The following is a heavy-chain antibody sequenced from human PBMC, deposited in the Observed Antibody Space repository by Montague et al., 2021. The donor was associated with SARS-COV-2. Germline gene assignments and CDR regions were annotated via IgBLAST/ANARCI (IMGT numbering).Heavy chain of an antibody. D-gene: IGHD3-22*01. CDR2: INHRGST. CDR1: DGSFSDYS. Sequence: SETLSLTCAVYDGSFSDYSWTWIRQPPGKGLEWIGEINHRGSTNYNPSLKSRVTISVDTSKNQFSLKMTSVTAADTAVYYCARGRQHINMVVVVVTGGEYYFDFWGQGTTVIVSS. V-gene: IGHV4-34*01. CDR3: ARGRQHINMVVVVVTGGEYYFDF. J-gene: IGHJ4*03.